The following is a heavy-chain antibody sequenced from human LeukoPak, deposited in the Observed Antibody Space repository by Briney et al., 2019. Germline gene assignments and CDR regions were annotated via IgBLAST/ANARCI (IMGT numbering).Heavy chain of an antibody. V-gene: IGHV3-21*01. CDR3: ARDSSSWLDFDY. D-gene: IGHD6-13*01. CDR1: GFTFSSYS. J-gene: IGHJ4*02. Sequence: GGSLRLSCAASGFTFSSYSMNWVRQAPGKGLEWVSSISSSSSYIYYADSVKGRFTISRGNAKNSLYLQMNSLRAEDTAVYYCARDSSSWLDFDYWGQGTLVTVSS. CDR2: ISSSSSYI.